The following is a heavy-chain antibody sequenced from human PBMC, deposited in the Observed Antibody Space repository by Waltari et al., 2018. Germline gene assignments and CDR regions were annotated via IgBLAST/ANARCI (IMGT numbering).Heavy chain of an antibody. CDR3: VKKVDEIFDRNGLVYDAFDV. CDR2: INWNSDSI. D-gene: IGHD3-22*01. Sequence: EVQLVESGGGLVQPGRSLRLSCAASGFTFGDNAMHWVRQAPGKGLEWVSGINWNSDSIGYGDSVKGRFTISRDNARNSLYLQMNSLRAEDTALYYCVKKVDEIFDRNGLVYDAFDVWGQGTEVTVSS. V-gene: IGHV3-9*01. CDR1: GFTFGDNA. J-gene: IGHJ3*01.